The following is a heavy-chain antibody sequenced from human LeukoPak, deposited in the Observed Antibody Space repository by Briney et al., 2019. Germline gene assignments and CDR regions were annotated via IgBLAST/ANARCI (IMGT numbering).Heavy chain of an antibody. J-gene: IGHJ5*02. Sequence: GGTLRLSCAASGFTFSSYGMSWVRQAPGKGLEWVSAISGSGGSTYYADSVKGRFTISRDNSKNTLYLQMNSLRAEDTAVYYCAKTAEVDSSGWFWFDPWGQGTLVTVSS. CDR3: AKTAEVDSSGWFWFDP. CDR2: ISGSGGST. V-gene: IGHV3-23*01. D-gene: IGHD6-19*01. CDR1: GFTFSSYG.